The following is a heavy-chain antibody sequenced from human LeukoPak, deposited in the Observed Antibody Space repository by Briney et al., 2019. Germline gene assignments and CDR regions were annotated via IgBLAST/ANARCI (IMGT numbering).Heavy chain of an antibody. Sequence: ASVKVSCKASGYSFTSHYMHWVRQAPGQGLEWLGLINPSGSSTLYAQKFQGRVTMTRDTSISTAYMELSRLRSDDTAVYYCAILSPLEYSSSSGFYYYMDVWGKGTTVTVSS. CDR2: INPSGSST. J-gene: IGHJ6*03. D-gene: IGHD6-6*01. CDR1: GYSFTSHY. V-gene: IGHV1-46*01. CDR3: AILSPLEYSSSSGFYYYMDV.